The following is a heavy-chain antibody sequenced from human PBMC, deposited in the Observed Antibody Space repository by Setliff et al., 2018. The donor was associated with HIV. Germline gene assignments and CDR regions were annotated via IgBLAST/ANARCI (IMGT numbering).Heavy chain of an antibody. D-gene: IGHD2-21*01. CDR3: ARGALLAVFDFDH. CDR1: GYTFTTYS. CDR2: INVGKGDT. V-gene: IGHV1-3*01. J-gene: IGHJ4*01. Sequence: ASVKVSCKASGYTFTTYSMHWVRQAPGQSLEWMGWINVGKGDTKYSQEFQGRISITTDTSANTAYMELSSLRSDDTAVYFCARGALLAVFDFDHWGHGTLVTVSS.